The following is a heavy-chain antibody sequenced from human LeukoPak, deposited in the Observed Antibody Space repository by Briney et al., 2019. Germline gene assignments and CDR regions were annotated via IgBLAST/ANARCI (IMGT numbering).Heavy chain of an antibody. J-gene: IGHJ2*01. D-gene: IGHD5-24*01. CDR3: ARGWLQPYWYFDL. Sequence: ASVKVSCKASGYTFSNYGISWVRQAPGQGLEWMGWISPYNGNTNYAQKLQGRVTVTTDTSTSTAYMELRSLRSDDTAVYYCARGWLQPYWYFDLWGRGTLVTVSS. CDR2: ISPYNGNT. V-gene: IGHV1-18*01. CDR1: GYTFSNYG.